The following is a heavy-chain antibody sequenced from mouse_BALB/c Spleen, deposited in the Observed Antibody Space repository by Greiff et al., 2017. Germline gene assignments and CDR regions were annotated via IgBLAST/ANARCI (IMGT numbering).Heavy chain of an antibody. CDR3: ARNWCNYVEWYFDV. D-gene: IGHD2-1*01. CDR2: INPGSGGT. J-gene: IGHJ1*01. CDR1: GYAFTNYL. V-gene: IGHV1-54*01. Sequence: VQLQQSGAELVRPGTSVKVSCKASGYAFTNYLIEWVKQRPGQGLEWIGVINPGSGGTNYNEKFKGKATLTADKSSSTAYMQLSSLTSDDSAVYFCARNWCNYVEWYFDVWGAGTTVTVSS.